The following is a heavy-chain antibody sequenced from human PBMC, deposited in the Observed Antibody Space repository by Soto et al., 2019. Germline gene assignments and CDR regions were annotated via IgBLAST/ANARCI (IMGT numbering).Heavy chain of an antibody. D-gene: IGHD3-3*01. Sequence: GASVKVSCKASGYTFTSYYMHWVRQAPGQGLEWMGIINPSGGSTSYAQKFQGRVTMTRDTSTSTVYMELSSLRSEDTAVYYCARDRDDFWSGYNDFRYYGMDVWGQGTTVTVSS. CDR2: INPSGGST. CDR3: ARDRDDFWSGYNDFRYYGMDV. CDR1: GYTFTSYY. V-gene: IGHV1-46*01. J-gene: IGHJ6*02.